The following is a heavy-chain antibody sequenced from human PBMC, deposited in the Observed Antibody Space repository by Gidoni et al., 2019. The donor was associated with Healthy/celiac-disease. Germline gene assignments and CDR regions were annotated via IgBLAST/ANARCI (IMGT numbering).Heavy chain of an antibody. CDR2: ISWDGGST. CDR1: GFTFDDYA. V-gene: IGHV3-43D*03. J-gene: IGHJ3*02. D-gene: IGHD3-10*01. Sequence: EVQLVESGGVVVQPGGSLRLSCAASGFTFDDYAMHWVRQAPGKGLEWVSLISWDGGSTYYADSVKGRFTISRDNSKNSLYLQMNSLRAEDTALYYCAKDMVRGVIFNDAFDIWGQGTMVTVSS. CDR3: AKDMVRGVIFNDAFDI.